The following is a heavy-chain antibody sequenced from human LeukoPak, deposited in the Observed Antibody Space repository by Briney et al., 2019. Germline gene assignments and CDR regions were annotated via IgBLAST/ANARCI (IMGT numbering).Heavy chain of an antibody. V-gene: IGHV6-1*01. CDR2: TYYRSKWYN. D-gene: IGHD2-2*01. Sequence: SQTLSLTCAISGDSVSSNSAAWNWIRQSPSRGLEWLGRTYYRSKWYNDYAVSVKSRITINPDTSKNQFSLQLNSVTPEDTAVYYCARDPRSDCSSTSCYNWFDPWGQGTLVTVSS. CDR3: ARDPRSDCSSTSCYNWFDP. J-gene: IGHJ5*02. CDR1: GDSVSSNSAA.